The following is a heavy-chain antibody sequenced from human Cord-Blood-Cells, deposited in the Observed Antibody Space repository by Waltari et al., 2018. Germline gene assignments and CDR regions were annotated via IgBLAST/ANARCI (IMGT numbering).Heavy chain of an antibody. CDR3: ARDLGAGDYYGSGINY. Sequence: QVQLVQSGAAVKKPGSSVKVSCKASGGTFSSSAISRVRQAPRQGLEWMGGIIPIFGTANYAQKFQGRVTITSDESTSTAYMELSSLRSEDTAVYYCARDLGAGDYYGSGINYWGQGTLVTVSS. CDR1: GGTFSSSA. D-gene: IGHD3-10*01. CDR2: IIPIFGTA. J-gene: IGHJ4*02. V-gene: IGHV1-69*01.